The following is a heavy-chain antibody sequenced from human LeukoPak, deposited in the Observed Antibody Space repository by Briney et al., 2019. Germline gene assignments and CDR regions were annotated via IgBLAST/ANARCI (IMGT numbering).Heavy chain of an antibody. J-gene: IGHJ4*02. D-gene: IGHD3-10*01. Sequence: PSETLSLTCAVYGGSFSGYYWSWIRQPPGKGLEWIGEINHSGSTNYNPSLKSRVTISVDTSKNQFSLKLSSVTAADTAVYYCARAGRRLLRYFDYWGQGTLVTVSS. CDR1: GGSFSGYY. V-gene: IGHV4-34*01. CDR2: INHSGST. CDR3: ARAGRRLLRYFDY.